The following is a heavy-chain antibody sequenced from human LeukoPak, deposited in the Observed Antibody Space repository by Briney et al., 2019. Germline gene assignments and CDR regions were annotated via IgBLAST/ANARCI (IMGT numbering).Heavy chain of an antibody. D-gene: IGHD4-23*01. CDR2: IYHSGST. J-gene: IGHJ4*02. V-gene: IGHV4-38-2*01. CDR3: ARHGNVEFAHVAFDY. CDR1: GYSISSGYY. Sequence: PSETLSLTCAVSGYSISSGYYWGWIRQPPGKGLEWIGSIYHSGSTYYNPSLKSRVTISVDTSKNQFSLKLSSVTAADTAVYYRARHGNVEFAHVAFDYWGQGTLVTVSS.